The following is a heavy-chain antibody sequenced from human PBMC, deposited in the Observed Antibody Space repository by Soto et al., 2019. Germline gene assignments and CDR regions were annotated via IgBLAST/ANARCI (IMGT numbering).Heavy chain of an antibody. Sequence: SVKVSCKASGGTFSSYAISWVRQAPGQGIEWMGGIIPIFGTANYAQKKQSRVTITADESTSTAYMELSSLSSVYSAFFYCARGSSTSYYYFDYWGQGTLVTVSS. D-gene: IGHD2-2*01. CDR2: IIPIFGTA. V-gene: IGHV1-69*13. J-gene: IGHJ4*02. CDR1: GGTFSSYA. CDR3: ARGSSTSYYYFDY.